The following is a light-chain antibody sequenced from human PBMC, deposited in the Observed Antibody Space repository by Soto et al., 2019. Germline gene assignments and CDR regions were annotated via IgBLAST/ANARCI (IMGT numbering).Light chain of an antibody. CDR1: ISDVGGYNY. Sequence: SVLTHPPSASGSPGQSVAISCTGTISDVGGYNYVSWYQRHPGKAPKLMIYEVNKRPSGVPDRFSGSKSGNTASLTVPGLQAEDEADYYCSSYAGSSNVFGTGTKVTVL. J-gene: IGLJ1*01. CDR3: SSYAGSSNV. CDR2: EVN. V-gene: IGLV2-8*01.